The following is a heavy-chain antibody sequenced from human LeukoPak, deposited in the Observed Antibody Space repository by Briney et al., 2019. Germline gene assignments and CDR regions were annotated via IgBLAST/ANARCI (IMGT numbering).Heavy chain of an antibody. CDR3: AREVEGMVGPPCLGY. D-gene: IGHD2-15*01. CDR2: IYSGGST. J-gene: IGHJ4*02. V-gene: IGHV3-53*01. Sequence: GGSLRLSCAASGFTVSSNYMSWVRQAPGKGLEWVSVIYSGGSTYYADSVKARFTISRDNSKNTLYLQMNSLRAEDTAVYYCAREVEGMVGPPCLGYWGQGTLVTVSS. CDR1: GFTVSSNY.